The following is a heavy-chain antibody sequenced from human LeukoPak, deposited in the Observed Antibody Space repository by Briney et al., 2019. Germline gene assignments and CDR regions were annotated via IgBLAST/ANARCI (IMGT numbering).Heavy chain of an antibody. J-gene: IGHJ5*01. V-gene: IGHV3-66*01. D-gene: IGHD3-22*01. CDR2: IYSGGST. CDR1: GFTVSRSY. Sequence: QAGGSLRLSCAASGFTVSRSYLSWVRQAPGKGLEWVAVIYSGGSTYYSDSVKGRFTIPRDNSKNTLYLQMNSLRAEDTAVFYCARVMNSYDSSGYFDSWGQGTLVTVSS. CDR3: ARVMNSYDSSGYFDS.